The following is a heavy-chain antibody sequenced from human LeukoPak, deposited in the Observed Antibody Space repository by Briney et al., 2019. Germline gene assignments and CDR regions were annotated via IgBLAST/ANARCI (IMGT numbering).Heavy chain of an antibody. CDR1: GYTFTSYG. CDR3: ARDRGTMAPHYYYYMDV. CDR2: IIPIFGTA. D-gene: IGHD5-24*01. J-gene: IGHJ6*03. Sequence: SVKVSCKASGYTFTSYGISWVRQAPGQGLEWMGGIIPIFGTANYAQKFQGRVTITADESTSTAYMELSSLRSEDTAVYYCARDRGTMAPHYYYYMDVWGKGTTVTISS. V-gene: IGHV1-69*13.